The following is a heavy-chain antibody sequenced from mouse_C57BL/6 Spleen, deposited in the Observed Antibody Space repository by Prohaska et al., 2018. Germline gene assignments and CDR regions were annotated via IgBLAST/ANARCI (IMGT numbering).Heavy chain of an antibody. V-gene: IGHV1-26*01. CDR2: INPNNGGT. D-gene: IGHD1-1*01. CDR3: ARARDYYGSSYTWFAY. Sequence: QSHGKSLEWIGDINPNNGGTSYNQKFKGKATLTVDKSSSTAYMELRSLTSEDSAVYYCARARDYYGSSYTWFAYWGQGTLVTVSA. J-gene: IGHJ3*01.